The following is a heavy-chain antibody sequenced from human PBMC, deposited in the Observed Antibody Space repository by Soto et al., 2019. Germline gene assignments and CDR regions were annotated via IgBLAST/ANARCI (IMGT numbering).Heavy chain of an antibody. CDR1: GYTLTELS. J-gene: IGHJ6*02. V-gene: IGHV1-24*01. D-gene: IGHD4-4*01. CDR2: FDPEDGET. CDR3: ATEESDIDDYSNRYYYYGMEV. Sequence: GASVKVSCKVSGYTLTELSMHCVRQAPGKGLEWMGGFDPEDGETIYAQKFQGRGTMTEDTSTDTAYMELSSLRSEDTAVYYCATEESDIDDYSNRYYYYGMEVWGQGTTVTVSS.